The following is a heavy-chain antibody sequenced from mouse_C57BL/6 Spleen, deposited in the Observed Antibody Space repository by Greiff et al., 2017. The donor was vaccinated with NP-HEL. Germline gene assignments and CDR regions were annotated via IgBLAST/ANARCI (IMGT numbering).Heavy chain of an antibody. CDR3: VVDYDYDRGFAY. J-gene: IGHJ3*01. CDR2: IDPSDSET. Sequence: QVQLQQPGAELVRPGSSVKLSCKASGYTFTSYWMHWVKQRPIQGLEWIGNIDPSDSETHYNQKFKDKATLTVDKSSSTAYMQLSSLTSEDSAVYYCVVDYDYDRGFAYWGQGTLVTVSA. D-gene: IGHD2-4*01. V-gene: IGHV1-52*01. CDR1: GYTFTSYW.